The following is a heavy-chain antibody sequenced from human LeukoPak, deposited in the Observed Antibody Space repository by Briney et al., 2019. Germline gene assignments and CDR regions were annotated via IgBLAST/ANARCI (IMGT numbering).Heavy chain of an antibody. Sequence: PSETLSLTCAVYGGSFSGYYWSWIRQPPGKGLEWIGEINHSGSTNYNPSLKSRVTISVDTSKNQFSLKLSSVTAADTAVYYCARVFRRYFDWLPDYWGQGILVTVSS. CDR1: GGSFSGYY. V-gene: IGHV4-34*01. CDR3: ARVFRRYFDWLPDY. D-gene: IGHD3-9*01. CDR2: INHSGST. J-gene: IGHJ4*02.